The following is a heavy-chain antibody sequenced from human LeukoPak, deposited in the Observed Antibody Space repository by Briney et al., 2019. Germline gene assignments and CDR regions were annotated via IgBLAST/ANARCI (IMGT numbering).Heavy chain of an antibody. J-gene: IGHJ6*03. CDR3: ARDKPAAIPLYYYYMDV. V-gene: IGHV3-7*01. CDR1: GFTFSSYW. D-gene: IGHD2-2*01. CDR2: IKQDGSEK. Sequence: GGSLRLSCAASGFTFSSYWMSWVRQAPGRGLEWVANIKQDGSEKYYVDSVKGRFTISRDNAKNSLYLQMNSLRAEDTAVYYCARDKPAAIPLYYYYMDVWGKGTTVTVSS.